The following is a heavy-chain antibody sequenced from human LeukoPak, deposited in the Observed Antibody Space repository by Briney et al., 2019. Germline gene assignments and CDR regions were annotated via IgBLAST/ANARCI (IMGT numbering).Heavy chain of an antibody. Sequence: SETLSLTCAVYGGSFSGYYWSWIRQPPGKGLEWIGEINHSGSTNYNPSLKSRVTISVDTSKNQFSLKLSSVTTADTAVYYCAGVLSGWYASPLFDYWGQGTLVTVSS. D-gene: IGHD6-19*01. CDR2: INHSGST. V-gene: IGHV4-34*01. CDR3: AGVLSGWYASPLFDY. J-gene: IGHJ4*02. CDR1: GGSFSGYY.